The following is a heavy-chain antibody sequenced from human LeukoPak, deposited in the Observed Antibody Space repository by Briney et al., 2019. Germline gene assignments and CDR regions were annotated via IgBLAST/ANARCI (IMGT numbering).Heavy chain of an antibody. V-gene: IGHV4-39*01. Sequence: SETLSLTCTVSGGSISSSSYYWGWIRQPPGKGLEWIGSIYYSGSTYYNPSLKSRVTISVDTSKNQFSLKLSSVTAADTAVYYCARARFWFDPWGQGTLVTVPS. CDR2: IYYSGST. J-gene: IGHJ5*02. CDR1: GGSISSSSYY. CDR3: ARARFWFDP. D-gene: IGHD3-3*01.